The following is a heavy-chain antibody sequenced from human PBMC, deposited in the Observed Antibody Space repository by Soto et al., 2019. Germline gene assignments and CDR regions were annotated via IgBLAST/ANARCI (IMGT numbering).Heavy chain of an antibody. J-gene: IGHJ5*02. Sequence: SETLSLTCNVSGGSISNYYWTWVRQSPEKGLEWIGYMYYNGNINYNPSLKSRVTISIDTSKNQFSLTLKSVTAADTAVYYCASGGNWFDPWGQGVLSPSPQ. CDR2: MYYNGNI. D-gene: IGHD3-16*01. V-gene: IGHV4-59*01. CDR1: GGSISNYY. CDR3: ASGGNWFDP.